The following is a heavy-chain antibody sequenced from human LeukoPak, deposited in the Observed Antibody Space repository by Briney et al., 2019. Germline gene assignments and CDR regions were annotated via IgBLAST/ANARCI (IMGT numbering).Heavy chain of an antibody. CDR3: AKGPSSWSRTSSFDY. V-gene: IGHV3-30*18. CDR1: GFTFSSYG. Sequence: GRSLRLSCAASGFTFSSYGMHWVRRAPGKGLEWVAVISYDGSNKYYADSVKGRFTISRDNSKNTLYLQMNSLRAEDTAVYYCAKGPSSWSRTSSFDYWGQGTLVTVSS. CDR2: ISYDGSNK. J-gene: IGHJ4*02. D-gene: IGHD6-13*01.